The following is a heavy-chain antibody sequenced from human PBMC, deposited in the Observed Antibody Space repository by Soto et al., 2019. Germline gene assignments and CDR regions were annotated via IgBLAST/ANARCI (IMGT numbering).Heavy chain of an antibody. V-gene: IGHV1-2*02. CDR3: ARSGYSSSWGLYYYYGMDV. J-gene: IGHJ6*02. CDR2: INPNSGGT. CDR1: GYTFTGYY. D-gene: IGHD6-13*01. Sequence: ASVKVSCKASGYTFTGYYMHWVRQAPGQGLEWMGWINPNSGGTNYAQKFQGRVTMTRDTSISTAYMELSRLRSDDTAVYYCARSGYSSSWGLYYYYGMDVWGQGTTVTVSS.